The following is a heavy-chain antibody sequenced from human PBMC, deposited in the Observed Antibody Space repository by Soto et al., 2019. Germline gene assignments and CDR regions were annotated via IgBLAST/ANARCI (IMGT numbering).Heavy chain of an antibody. Sequence: QVQLQESGPGLVKPSETLSLTCTVSGGSISSYYWSWIRQPPGKGLEWIGYIYYSGSTNYNPSLKSRVTISVDTSKNQFSLKLSSVTAADTAVYYCARRWELPYFDYWGQGTLVTVSS. CDR2: IYYSGST. J-gene: IGHJ4*02. CDR1: GGSISSYY. CDR3: ARRWELPYFDY. V-gene: IGHV4-59*01. D-gene: IGHD1-26*01.